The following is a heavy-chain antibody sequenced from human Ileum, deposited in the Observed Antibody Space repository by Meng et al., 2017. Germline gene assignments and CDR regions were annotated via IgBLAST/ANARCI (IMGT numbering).Heavy chain of an antibody. CDR3: AREHGEPH. J-gene: IGHJ4*02. CDR1: GFNIGDYF. CDR2: FSGSGGAI. D-gene: IGHD4-17*01. V-gene: IGHV3-11*01. Sequence: QVQLVESGGGLVTPGGSLRLSCAASGFNIGDYFMTWIRQPPGKGLEWVSYFSGSGGAIYADSVKGRFTVSRDNAKNTLYLQMNSLRVEDTAVYYCAREHGEPHWGSGTLVTVSS.